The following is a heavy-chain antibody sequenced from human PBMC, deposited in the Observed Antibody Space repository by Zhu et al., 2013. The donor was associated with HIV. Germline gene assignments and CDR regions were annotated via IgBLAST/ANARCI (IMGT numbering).Heavy chain of an antibody. Sequence: QVQLVQSGAEVKKPGSSVKVSCKASGGTFSSYAISWVRQAPGQGLEWMGGIIPIFGTANYAQKFQGRVTITADESTSTAYMELSSLRSEDTAVYYCAKFGGRIAVAGTRWFDPWGQGTLGHRLL. J-gene: IGHJ5*02. CDR2: IIPIFGTA. CDR3: AKFGGRIAVAGTRWFDP. D-gene: IGHD6-19*01. V-gene: IGHV1-69*01. CDR1: GGTFSSYA.